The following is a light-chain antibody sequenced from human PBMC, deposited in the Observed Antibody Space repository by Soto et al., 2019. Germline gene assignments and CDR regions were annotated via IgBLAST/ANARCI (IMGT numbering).Light chain of an antibody. CDR2: DVS. CDR3: SSYTSSSTYV. V-gene: IGLV2-18*02. Sequence: QSVLPQPPSVSGSPGQSVAISCTGTSSDVGNYNRVSWYQQPPGTAPKLMIYDVSNRPSGVPDRFSGSKSGNTASLTISGLQADDEADYYCSSYTSSSTYVFGTGTKVTVL. J-gene: IGLJ1*01. CDR1: SSDVGNYNR.